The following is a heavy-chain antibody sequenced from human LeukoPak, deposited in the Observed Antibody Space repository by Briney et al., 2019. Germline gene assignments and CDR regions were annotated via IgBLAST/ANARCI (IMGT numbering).Heavy chain of an antibody. CDR1: GYTFTSYG. Sequence: ASVKVSCKASGYTFTSYGISWVRQAPGQGLEWMGWISAYNGNTNYAQKLQGRVTMTTDTSTSTAYMELRSLRSDDTAVYYCARVPYYDILTGYSGPWGHGTLVTVSS. J-gene: IGHJ5*02. CDR2: ISAYNGNT. CDR3: ARVPYYDILTGYSGP. V-gene: IGHV1-18*01. D-gene: IGHD3-9*01.